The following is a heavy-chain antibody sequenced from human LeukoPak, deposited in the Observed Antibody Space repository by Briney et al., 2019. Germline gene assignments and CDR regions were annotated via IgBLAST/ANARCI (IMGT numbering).Heavy chain of an antibody. D-gene: IGHD1-1*01. CDR3: ARDLELERNRWNYFES. V-gene: IGHV4-59*01. Sequence: SETLSLTCTVSGNSISSFFWSWIRQPPGKGLEWIGSMHYSGDSKYNPSLRSRVSLSIDTSKQQFSLRLSSVTAADTAVYYCARDLELERNRWNYFESWGQGALVTVSS. CDR1: GNSISSFF. J-gene: IGHJ4*02. CDR2: MHYSGDS.